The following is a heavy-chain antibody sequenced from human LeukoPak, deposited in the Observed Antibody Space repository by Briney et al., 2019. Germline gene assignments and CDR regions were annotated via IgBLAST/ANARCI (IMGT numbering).Heavy chain of an antibody. J-gene: IGHJ4*02. D-gene: IGHD3-22*01. CDR1: GYTFTSCY. CDR2: INPSGGST. CDR3: ARVLNYYDSSGYYTTTDYCFDY. Sequence: GASVKVSCKASGYTFTSCYMHWVRQAPGQGLEWRGIINPSGGSTSYAQKFQGRVTMTRDMSTSTVYMELSSLRSEDTAVYYCARVLNYYDSSGYYTTTDYCFDYWGQGTLVTVSS. V-gene: IGHV1-46*01.